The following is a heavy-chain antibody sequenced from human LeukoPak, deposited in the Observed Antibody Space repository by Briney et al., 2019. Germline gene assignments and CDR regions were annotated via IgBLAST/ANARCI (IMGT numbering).Heavy chain of an antibody. V-gene: IGHV3-23*01. J-gene: IGHJ4*02. D-gene: IGHD2-2*01. CDR2: ISGSGGDT. CDR1: GFTFSSSA. Sequence: GGSLRLSCAGSGFTFSSSAMTWVRQTPGKGLEWVAAISGSGGDTYYADSVKGRFSISRDNSKNTLYLQMNSLRAEDTAVYYCAKGVLSTSCYDYWGQGTLVTVSS. CDR3: AKGVLSTSCYDY.